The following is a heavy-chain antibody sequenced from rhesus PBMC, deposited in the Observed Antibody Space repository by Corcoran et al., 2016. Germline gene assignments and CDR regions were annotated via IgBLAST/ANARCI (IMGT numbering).Heavy chain of an antibody. Sequence: EVQLVETGGGLVQPGGSLKLSCAASGFTLNNYIMNWLRQAPGKGLEWVSTINTRCVTYYTDSVKGRFTISRDNSKNTLSLQMNSLKTEDTAVYYCVKGWTAATPSTDFWGQGVLVTVSS. CDR3: VKGWTAATPSTDF. J-gene: IGHJ4*01. V-gene: IGHV3S5*01. CDR2: INTRCVT. CDR1: GFTLNNYI. D-gene: IGHD6-31*01.